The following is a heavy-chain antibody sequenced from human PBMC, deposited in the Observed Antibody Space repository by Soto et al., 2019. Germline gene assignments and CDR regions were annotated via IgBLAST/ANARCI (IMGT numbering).Heavy chain of an antibody. CDR2: IYYSGST. D-gene: IGHD2-2*01. CDR1: GGSISSGGYY. Sequence: QVQLQESGPGLVKPSQTLSLTCTVSGGSISSGGYYWSWIRQHPGKGLEWIGYIYYSGSTYYNPSLQSRVTISVDTSKNQFSLKLSSVTAADTAVYYCARSSPSANYFDYWGQGTLVTVSS. V-gene: IGHV4-31*03. CDR3: ARSSPSANYFDY. J-gene: IGHJ4*02.